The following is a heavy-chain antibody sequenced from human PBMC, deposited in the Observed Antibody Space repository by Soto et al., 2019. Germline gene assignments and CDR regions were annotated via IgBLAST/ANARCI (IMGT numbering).Heavy chain of an antibody. CDR2: INPSGGST. Sequence: QVQLVQSGAEVKKPGASVKVSCKASGYTFTSYYMHWVRQAPGQGLEWMGIINPSGGSTSYAQKCQGRVTMTRDTSTSTVYMELSSLRSEDTAVYYCARPRLIYDSSGYLGYYFDYWGQGTLVTVSS. V-gene: IGHV1-46*01. J-gene: IGHJ4*02. CDR3: ARPRLIYDSSGYLGYYFDY. D-gene: IGHD3-22*01. CDR1: GYTFTSYY.